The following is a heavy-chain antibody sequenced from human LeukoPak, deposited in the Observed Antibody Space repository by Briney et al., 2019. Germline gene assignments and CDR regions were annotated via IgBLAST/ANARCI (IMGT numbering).Heavy chain of an antibody. Sequence: PSETLSLTCIGSGGSISSSSFFWGWIRQPPGKGLEWIGSIYYSGSTYYNPSLKSRVTISVDTSKNQFSLKLSSVTAADTAVYYCARGGRITMIVVVTRGYFDYWGQGTLVTVSS. CDR3: ARGGRITMIVVVTRGYFDY. CDR2: IYYSGST. V-gene: IGHV4-39*07. J-gene: IGHJ4*02. D-gene: IGHD3-22*01. CDR1: GGSISSSSFF.